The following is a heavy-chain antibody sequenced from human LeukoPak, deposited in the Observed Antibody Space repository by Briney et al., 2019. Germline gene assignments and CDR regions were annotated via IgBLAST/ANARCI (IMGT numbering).Heavy chain of an antibody. CDR1: GYTFTSYD. V-gene: IGHV1-8*03. D-gene: IGHD4-17*01. J-gene: IGHJ3*02. Sequence: GASVKVSCKASGYTFTSYDINWVRQATGQGLEWMGWMNPNSGNTGYAQKFQGRVTITRNTSISPAYMELSSLRSEDTAVYYCARVVAGDYEGDAFDIWGQGTMVTVSS. CDR3: ARVVAGDYEGDAFDI. CDR2: MNPNSGNT.